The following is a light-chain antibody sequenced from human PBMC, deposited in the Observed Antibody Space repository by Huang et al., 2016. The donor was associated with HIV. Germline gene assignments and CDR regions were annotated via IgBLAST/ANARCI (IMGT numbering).Light chain of an antibody. J-gene: IGKJ2*01. CDR1: QSVSTY. CDR3: QQRSSWYT. V-gene: IGKV3-11*01. Sequence: EIVLTQSPATLSLSPGESATLSCRASQSVSTYLAWYQQKPGQAPRLLISDASNRATGIPARFSGSGSGTDFTLTISSLEPEDFAIYYCQQRSSWYTFGQGTKLEIK. CDR2: DAS.